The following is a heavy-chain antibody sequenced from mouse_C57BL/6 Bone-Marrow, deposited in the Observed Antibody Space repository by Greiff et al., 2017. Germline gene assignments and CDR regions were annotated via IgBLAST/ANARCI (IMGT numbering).Heavy chain of an antibody. D-gene: IGHD2-3*01. CDR2: IDPSDSYT. J-gene: IGHJ2*01. Sequence: QVQLQQSGAELVRPGTSVKLSCKASGYTFTSYWMHWVKQRPGQGLEWIGVIDPSDSYTNYNQKFKGKATLTVDTSSSTAYMQRSSLTSEGSSVYYCARSGIYDGYPYYFDYWGQGTTLTVSS. CDR1: GYTFTSYW. V-gene: IGHV1-59*01. CDR3: ARSGIYDGYPYYFDY.